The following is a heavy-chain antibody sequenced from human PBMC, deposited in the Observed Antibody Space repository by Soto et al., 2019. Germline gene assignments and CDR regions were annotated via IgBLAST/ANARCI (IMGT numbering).Heavy chain of an antibody. CDR1: GGTFSSYA. Sequence: QVQLVQSGAEVKKPGSSVKVSCKASGGTFSSYAISWVRLAPGQRLEWMGGIIPIFGTANYAQKFQGRVTITADESTSTAYMELSSLRSEDTAVYYCASPQQRRDSTWFDPWGQRTLVTVSS. CDR2: IIPIFGTA. D-gene: IGHD6-25*01. CDR3: ASPQQRRDSTWFDP. J-gene: IGHJ5*02. V-gene: IGHV1-69*12.